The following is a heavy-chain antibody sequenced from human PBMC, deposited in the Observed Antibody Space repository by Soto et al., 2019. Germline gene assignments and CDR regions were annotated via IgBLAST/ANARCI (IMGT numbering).Heavy chain of an antibody. D-gene: IGHD1-26*01. CDR1: GFSLTTTGVG. CDR2: VFWDGGE. V-gene: IGHV2-5*02. Sequence: QITLRESGPSLVKPTETLTLTCTFSGFSLTTTGVGVGWIRQPPGNALEWLAVVFWDGGERYSPSLKSRVTITKDTSKDEVVFTMTNMDPADTASYYCTQVYGSGSWGWYFHSWGQGTLVTVSS. J-gene: IGHJ4*02. CDR3: TQVYGSGSWGWYFHS.